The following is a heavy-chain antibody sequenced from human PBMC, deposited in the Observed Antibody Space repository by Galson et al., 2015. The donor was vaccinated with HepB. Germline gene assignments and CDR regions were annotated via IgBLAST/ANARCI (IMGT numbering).Heavy chain of an antibody. CDR2: INSDGSST. Sequence: SLRLSCAASGFTFSSYWMHWVRQAPGKGLVWVSRINSDGSSTSYADSVKGRFTISRDNAKNTLYLQMNSLRAEDTAVYYCAREITAPSNYYDSSGYYYRGNYYYYYGMDVWGQGTTVTVSS. D-gene: IGHD3-22*01. CDR1: GFTFSSYW. J-gene: IGHJ6*02. CDR3: AREITAPSNYYDSSGYYYRGNYYYYYGMDV. V-gene: IGHV3-74*01.